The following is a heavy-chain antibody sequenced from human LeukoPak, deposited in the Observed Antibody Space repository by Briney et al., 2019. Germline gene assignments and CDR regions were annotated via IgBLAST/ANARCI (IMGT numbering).Heavy chain of an antibody. CDR3: ARVPSEYYDSSGYYFW. CDR1: GRTFSSYA. V-gene: IGHV1-69*04. J-gene: IGHJ4*02. D-gene: IGHD3-22*01. CDR2: IIPILGIA. Sequence: GASVKVSCKASGRTFSSYAISWVRQAPGQGLEWMGRIIPILGIANYAQKFQGRVTITADKSTSTAYMELSSLRSEDTAVYYCARVPSEYYDSSGYYFWWGQGTLVTVSS.